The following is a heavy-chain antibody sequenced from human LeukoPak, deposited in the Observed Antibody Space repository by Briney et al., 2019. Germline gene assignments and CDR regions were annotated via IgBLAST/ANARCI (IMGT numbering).Heavy chain of an antibody. CDR2: LYSGGNT. CDR3: ARGPPAKWLCYFDS. Sequence: GGSLRLSCAGSGFFVNSHYMTWVRQAPGKGLELVSILYSGGNTSYADSVKGRFTISRDTSKNTLYLQMNSLKVEDTGLYYCARGPPAKWLCYFDSWGQGTRVTV. V-gene: IGHV3-53*01. J-gene: IGHJ4*02. CDR1: GFFVNSHY. D-gene: IGHD3-22*01.